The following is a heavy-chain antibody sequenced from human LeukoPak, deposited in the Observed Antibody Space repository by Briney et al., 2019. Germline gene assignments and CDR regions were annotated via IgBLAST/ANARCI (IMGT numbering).Heavy chain of an antibody. V-gene: IGHV4-59*11. J-gene: IGHJ3*02. CDR3: ARGGPWGIVVVPAAIPLGAFDI. D-gene: IGHD2-2*02. CDR1: GGSISSHY. CDR2: IHYSGST. Sequence: SETLSLTCTVSGGSISSHYWSWIRLPPGKGLEWIGSIHYSGSTNYNPSLKSRVTISVDTSKNQFSLKLSSVTAADTAVYYCARGGPWGIVVVPAAIPLGAFDIWGQGTMVTVSS.